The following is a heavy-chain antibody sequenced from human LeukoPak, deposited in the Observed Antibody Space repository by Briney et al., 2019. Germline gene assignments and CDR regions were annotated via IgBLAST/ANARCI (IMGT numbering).Heavy chain of an antibody. J-gene: IGHJ4*02. CDR1: GGSISSYY. Sequence: SETLSLTCTVSGGSISSYYWNWIRQAPGKGLEWIGYIYSSGSTNYNPSLKSRVTISVDPSKNQFSLKLNSVTAADTAVYYCARGPTRVYVDYWGQGSLVTVSS. CDR3: ARGPTRVYVDY. V-gene: IGHV4-59*01. CDR2: IYSSGST.